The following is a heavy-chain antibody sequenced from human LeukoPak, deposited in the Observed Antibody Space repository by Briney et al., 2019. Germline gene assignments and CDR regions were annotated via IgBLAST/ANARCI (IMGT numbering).Heavy chain of an antibody. J-gene: IGHJ4*02. CDR3: ARESTAAGTSEIDS. CDR2: IWYDGTGK. V-gene: IGHV3-33*01. Sequence: GGSLRLSCAASGFTFKSYGMHWVRQAPGRGLEGVAVIWYDGTGKYYAGSVKGRFTISRDNSKNTLYLQMNSLRADDTALYYCARESTAAGTSEIDSWGQGTLVTVSS. D-gene: IGHD6-13*01. CDR1: GFTFKSYG.